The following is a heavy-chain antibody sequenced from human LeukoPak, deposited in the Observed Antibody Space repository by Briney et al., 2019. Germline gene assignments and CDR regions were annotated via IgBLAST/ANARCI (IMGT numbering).Heavy chain of an antibody. V-gene: IGHV4-38-2*01. J-gene: IGHJ4*02. CDR3: ARRTRDCGSISCYHDY. CDR2: IYHTSIT. D-gene: IGHD2-2*01. CDR1: XYSIXSGYX. Sequence: SETLXXXXXXXXYSIXSGYXXGWIRXPPGKXVXWXGIIYHTSITYYIPSLNSPVTISVDTSKNQFSLKLNSVTAADTAVYYCARRTRDCGSISCYHDYWGQGTLVTVSS.